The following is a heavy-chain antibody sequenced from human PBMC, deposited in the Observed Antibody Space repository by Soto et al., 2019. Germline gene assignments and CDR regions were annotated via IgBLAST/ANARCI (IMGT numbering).Heavy chain of an antibody. J-gene: IGHJ2*01. D-gene: IGHD4-17*01. Sequence: QVQLVQSGAEVKKPGASVKVSCKASGYTFTSYDINWVRQATGQGLEWMGWMNPNSGNTGSAQRFQGRLTMTRNTSINTAYMELTSLTSEDAAVYLCARVHTVTTYFDVWGRGTLVTVSS. CDR2: MNPNSGNT. V-gene: IGHV1-8*01. CDR1: GYTFTSYD. CDR3: ARVHTVTTYFDV.